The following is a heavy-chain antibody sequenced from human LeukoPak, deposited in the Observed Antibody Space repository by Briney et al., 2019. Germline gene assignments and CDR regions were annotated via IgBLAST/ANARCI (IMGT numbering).Heavy chain of an antibody. J-gene: IGHJ4*02. Sequence: GGSLRLSCAPSGFTHSSYVMLWLRHARERRRVYVAVISYYGSNKYYADSVKGRYTITRDNSKNALYMQMNSLRAEDTAVYYCAKTLDWNDVLFFDYWGQGTLVTVSS. CDR2: ISYYGSNK. CDR1: GFTHSSYV. V-gene: IGHV3-30*18. CDR3: AKTLDWNDVLFFDY. D-gene: IGHD1-1*01.